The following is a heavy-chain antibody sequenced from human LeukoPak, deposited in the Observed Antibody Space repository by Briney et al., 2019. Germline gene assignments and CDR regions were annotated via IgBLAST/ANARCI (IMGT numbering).Heavy chain of an antibody. CDR1: GFTFDDYA. D-gene: IGHD4-11*01. CDR3: AKPQTTIKSGFDY. CDR2: ISADGGGT. V-gene: IGHV3-43*02. J-gene: IGHJ4*02. Sequence: GGYLRLSCAASGFTFDDYAMHWVGQDPGKGLEWFSLISADGGGTYYPDSLKGRFTISRDNSTNSLYLQMNSLRTDDTALCFSAKPQTTIKSGFDYCGQGNLVTVSS.